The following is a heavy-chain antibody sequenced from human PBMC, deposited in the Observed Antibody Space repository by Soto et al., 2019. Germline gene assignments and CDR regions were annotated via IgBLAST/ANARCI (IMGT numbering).Heavy chain of an antibody. J-gene: IGHJ6*03. Sequence: ASVKVSCKTSGYTFINYYIHWVRQAPGQGLEWMGVIDPSGGSTTYAQKFQGRVTMTRDTSTRTVYMELSSLRSEDTAVYYCARGLYGSGYYMDVWGKGTTVTVSS. CDR3: ARGLYGSGYYMDV. CDR1: GYTFINYY. D-gene: IGHD3-10*01. V-gene: IGHV1-46*01. CDR2: IDPSGGST.